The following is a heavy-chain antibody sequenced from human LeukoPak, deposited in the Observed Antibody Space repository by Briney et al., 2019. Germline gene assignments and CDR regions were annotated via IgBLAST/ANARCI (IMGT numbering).Heavy chain of an antibody. Sequence: GGSLRLSCAASGFTFSSYSMNWVRQAPGKGLEWVSSISSSSSYIYYADSVKGRFTISRDNAKNSLYLQMNSLRAEDTAVYYCARTPFDRSGYYSRWGQGTLVTVSS. CDR1: GFTFSSYS. V-gene: IGHV3-21*01. D-gene: IGHD3-22*01. J-gene: IGHJ4*01. CDR3: ARTPFDRSGYYSR. CDR2: ISSSSSYI.